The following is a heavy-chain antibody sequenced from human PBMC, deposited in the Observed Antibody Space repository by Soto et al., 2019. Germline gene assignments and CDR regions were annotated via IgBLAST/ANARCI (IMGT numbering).Heavy chain of an antibody. J-gene: IGHJ5*02. CDR3: VKNSGWCNP. CDR1: GFTFGTTD. Sequence: QWLQSGGGLVQPGGSLTLACAASGFTFGTTDMSWVRQAPGEGLEWVSTISGSGGITYYADYVKGRFTISRDTSRNTVYLQMISLRGDDTAMYYCVKNSGWCNPWCQGALVTVS. D-gene: IGHD3-10*01. CDR2: ISGSGGIT. V-gene: IGHV3-23*01.